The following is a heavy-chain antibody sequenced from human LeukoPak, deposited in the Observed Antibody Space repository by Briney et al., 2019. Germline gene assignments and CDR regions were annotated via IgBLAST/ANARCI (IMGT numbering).Heavy chain of an antibody. D-gene: IGHD3-22*01. CDR2: INQDGSEK. V-gene: IGHV3-7*01. J-gene: IGHJ5*02. Sequence: PGGSLRRSCAASGFTFIDYWISWVRQAPGKGLEWVANINQDGSEKHYVDSLRGRFTISIDNAKNSLYLQMNSLRAEDTAVYFCARDLYYFDRSGYYASDLGGLGTVVTVSS. CDR1: GFTFIDYW. CDR3: ARDLYYFDRSGYYASDL.